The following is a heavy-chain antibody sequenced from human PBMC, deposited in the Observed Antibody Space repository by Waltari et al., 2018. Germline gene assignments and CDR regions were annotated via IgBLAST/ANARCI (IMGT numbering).Heavy chain of an antibody. CDR1: GFSLRDYG. D-gene: IGHD2-15*01. V-gene: IGHV3-48*01. J-gene: IGHJ4*02. CDR2: RSESGLIK. CDR3: ARDYIDGGHFEY. Sequence: EVILVESGGSSVEVGGSLRLSCEASGFSLRDYGMSWVRQVPGKGLEWASWRSESGLIKHDADSVKGRFTISKDDDKNLVSLEMTSMRAEDSAVYYCARDYIDGGHFEYWGKGMLVTVSS.